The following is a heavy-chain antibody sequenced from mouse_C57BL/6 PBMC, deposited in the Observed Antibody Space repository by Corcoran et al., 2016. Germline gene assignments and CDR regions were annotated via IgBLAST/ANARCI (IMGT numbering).Heavy chain of an antibody. CDR1: GYTFTSYG. CDR3: ALKNYDYDRFAY. CDR2: IYPRSGNT. Sequence: QVQLQQSGAELARPGASVKLSCKASGYTFTSYGISWVKQRTGQGLEWIGEIYPRSGNTYYNEKFKGKATLTADKSSSTAYMELRSLTSEDSAVYFCALKNYDYDRFAYGGQGTLVTVSA. J-gene: IGHJ3*01. D-gene: IGHD2-4*01. V-gene: IGHV1-81*01.